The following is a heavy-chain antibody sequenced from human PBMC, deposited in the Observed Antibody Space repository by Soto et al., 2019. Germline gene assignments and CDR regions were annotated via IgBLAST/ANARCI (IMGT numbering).Heavy chain of an antibody. Sequence: SGGGVVQPGRSLRLSCAASGFTFSSYGMHWVRQAPGKGLEWVAVISYDGSNKYYADSVKGRFTISRDNSKNTLYLQMNSLRAEDTAVYYCAKDLRDYWGQGTLVTVSS. CDR3: AKDLRDY. D-gene: IGHD3-10*01. J-gene: IGHJ4*02. CDR1: GFTFSSYG. V-gene: IGHV3-30*18. CDR2: ISYDGSNK.